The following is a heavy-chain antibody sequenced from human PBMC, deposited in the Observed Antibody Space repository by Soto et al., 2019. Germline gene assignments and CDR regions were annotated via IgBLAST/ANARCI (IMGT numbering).Heavy chain of an antibody. J-gene: IGHJ4*02. V-gene: IGHV3-15*01. CDR1: GFTFSNAW. Sequence: GGSLRLSCAASGFTFSNAWMSWVRQAPGKGLEWVGRIKSKTDGGTTDYAAPVKGRFTISRDDSKNTLYLQMNSLKTEDTAVYYCTGLLWFGELSLYNWNDDYWGQGTLVTVSS. D-gene: IGHD3-10*01. CDR2: IKSKTDGGTT. CDR3: TGLLWFGELSLYNWNDDY.